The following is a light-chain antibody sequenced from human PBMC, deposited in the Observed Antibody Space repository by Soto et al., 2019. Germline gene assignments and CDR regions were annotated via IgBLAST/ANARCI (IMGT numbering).Light chain of an antibody. CDR3: QQYGSTTQT. CDR2: GAS. CDR1: QSVSSN. V-gene: IGKV3-20*01. Sequence: EIVFTQSPATLSVSPGERATLSCRASQSVSSNLAWYQQKPGQAPRLLIYGASIRATGITDRFSGSGSGTDFTLSISRLEPEDFAVYYCQQYGSTTQTLGQGTKVDI. J-gene: IGKJ1*01.